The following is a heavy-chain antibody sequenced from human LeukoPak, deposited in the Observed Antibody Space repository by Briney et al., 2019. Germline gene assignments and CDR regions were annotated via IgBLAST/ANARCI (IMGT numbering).Heavy chain of an antibody. CDR3: ARTRYYYDSSGYPALFDY. Sequence: SGPTLVNPTQTLTLTCTFSGFSLSTSGMCVSWIRQPPGKALEWLARIDWEDDKYYSTSLKTRLTISKDTSKNQVVLTMTNMDPVDTATYYCARTRYYYDSSGYPALFDYWGQGTLVTVSS. CDR1: GFSLSTSGMC. CDR2: IDWEDDK. V-gene: IGHV2-70*11. J-gene: IGHJ4*02. D-gene: IGHD3-22*01.